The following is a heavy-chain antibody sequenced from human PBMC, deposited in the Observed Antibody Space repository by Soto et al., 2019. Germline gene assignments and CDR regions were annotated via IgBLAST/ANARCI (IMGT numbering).Heavy chain of an antibody. Sequence: EVHLLESGGGLVQPGGSLRLSCTASGFTFSSYAMTWVRQAPGRGLEGVSGITGSGGRTYYADSVKGRFTISRDNSKSTVYLQMNSLRAEDTAVYYCAKATRYGDYVRWFDSWGQGTLVTVSP. J-gene: IGHJ5*01. D-gene: IGHD4-17*01. CDR3: AKATRYGDYVRWFDS. V-gene: IGHV3-23*01. CDR2: ITGSGGRT. CDR1: GFTFSSYA.